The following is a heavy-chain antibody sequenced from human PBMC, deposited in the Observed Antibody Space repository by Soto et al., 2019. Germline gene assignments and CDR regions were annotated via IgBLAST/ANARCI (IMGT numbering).Heavy chain of an antibody. V-gene: IGHV3-23*01. Sequence: EVQLLESGGGLVQPGGSLRLSCAASGFTFSSYAMSWVRQAPGKGLEWVSAISGSGGTTYYADSVKGRFTFSRDNSKSTLYLQMNSLSADDTAVYYCATTANGWCSAFEIWGQGTMVTVSS. CDR3: ATTANGWCSAFEI. J-gene: IGHJ3*02. CDR1: GFTFSSYA. CDR2: ISGSGGTT. D-gene: IGHD6-19*01.